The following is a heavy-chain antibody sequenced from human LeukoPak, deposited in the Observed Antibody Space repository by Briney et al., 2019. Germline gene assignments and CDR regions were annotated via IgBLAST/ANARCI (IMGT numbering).Heavy chain of an antibody. D-gene: IGHD3-10*01. CDR1: GFTFSSYA. J-gene: IGHJ4*02. CDR3: ARALWFGVYYFDY. CDR2: ISYDGSNK. Sequence: PGRSLRLSCAAPGFTFSSYAMHWVRQAPGKGLEWVAVISYDGSNKYYADSVKGRFTISRDNSKNTLYLQMNSLRAEDTAVYYCARALWFGVYYFDYWGQGTLVTVSS. V-gene: IGHV3-30-3*01.